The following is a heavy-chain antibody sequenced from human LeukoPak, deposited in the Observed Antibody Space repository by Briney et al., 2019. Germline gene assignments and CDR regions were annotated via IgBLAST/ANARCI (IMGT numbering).Heavy chain of an antibody. D-gene: IGHD1-26*01. Sequence: GASVKVSCKASGGTFSSYAISWVRQAPGQGLEWMGRIIPILGIANYAQKFQGRVTITADKSTSTAYMELSSLRSENTAVYYCASPIVGATTYAFDIWGQGTMVTVSS. V-gene: IGHV1-69*04. CDR2: IIPILGIA. J-gene: IGHJ3*02. CDR3: ASPIVGATTYAFDI. CDR1: GGTFSSYA.